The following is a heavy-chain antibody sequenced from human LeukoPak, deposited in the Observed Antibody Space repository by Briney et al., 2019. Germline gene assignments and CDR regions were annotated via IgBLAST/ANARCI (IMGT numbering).Heavy chain of an antibody. CDR3: ARDVYDSSGDVDY. J-gene: IGHJ4*02. Sequence: TGGSLRLSCAASGFTVSSYSMNWVRQAPGKGLEWVSSISSSSSYIYYADSVKGRFTISRDNAKNSLYLQMNRLRAEDTAVYYCARDVYDSSGDVDYWGQGTLVTVSS. CDR2: ISSSSSYI. V-gene: IGHV3-21*01. D-gene: IGHD3-22*01. CDR1: GFTVSSYS.